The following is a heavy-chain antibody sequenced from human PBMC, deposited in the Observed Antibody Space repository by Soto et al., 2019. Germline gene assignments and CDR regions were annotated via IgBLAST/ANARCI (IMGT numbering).Heavy chain of an antibody. CDR3: AHRLPHNVDWNAGFFDP. CDR1: GFSLSTSGVG. V-gene: IGHV2-5*02. J-gene: IGHJ5*02. CDR2: IYWDDDK. D-gene: IGHD1-1*01. Sequence: QITLKESGPTLVKPTETLTLTCTFSGFSLSTSGVGVGWIRQPPGKALEWLAVIYWDDDKRYSPSLRNRLTITKXXTXNXXVLTMTNMDPVDTATYYCAHRLPHNVDWNAGFFDPWGQGTLVTVSS.